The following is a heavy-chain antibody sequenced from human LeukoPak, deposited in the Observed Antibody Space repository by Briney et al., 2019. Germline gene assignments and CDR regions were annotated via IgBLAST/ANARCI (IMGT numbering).Heavy chain of an antibody. Sequence: SVKVSCEASGGTFSSYAISWVRQAPGQGLEWMGRIIPILGIANYAQKFQGRVTITADKSTSTAYMELSSLRSEDTAVYYCAFGYNWNDGGSLDYWGQGTLVTVSS. CDR3: AFGYNWNDGGSLDY. CDR1: GGTFSSYA. D-gene: IGHD1-1*01. V-gene: IGHV1-69*04. J-gene: IGHJ4*02. CDR2: IIPILGIA.